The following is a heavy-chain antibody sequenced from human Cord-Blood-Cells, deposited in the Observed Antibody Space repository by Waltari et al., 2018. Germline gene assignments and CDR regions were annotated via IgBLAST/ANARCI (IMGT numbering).Heavy chain of an antibody. D-gene: IGHD3-16*01. CDR3: ARGAPIGAFDI. J-gene: IGHJ3*02. V-gene: IGHV4-34*01. CDR1: DGSFSGYY. CDR2: INHSGST. Sequence: QVQLQQWGAGLLKPSETLSLTCAVYDGSFSGYYWSWIRQPPGKGLEWIGEINHSGSTNYNPSLKSRVTISVDTSKNQFSLKLSSVTAADTAVYYCARGAPIGAFDIWGQGTMVTVSS.